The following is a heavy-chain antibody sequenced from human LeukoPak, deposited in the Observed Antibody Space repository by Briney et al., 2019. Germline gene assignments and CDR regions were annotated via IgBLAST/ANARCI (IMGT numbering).Heavy chain of an antibody. V-gene: IGHV3-48*01. J-gene: IGHJ5*02. CDR1: GFTFSSYS. CDR3: PRDKRSVNWFDP. CDR2: ISSSSGTI. D-gene: IGHD4-17*01. Sequence: GGSLRLSCAVSGFTFSSYSMNWVRQAPGKGLEWVSYISSSSGTIYYADSVKGRFTVSRDNAKNSLYLQMNSLRAEDTAVYYCPRDKRSVNWFDPWGHGTLVTVSS.